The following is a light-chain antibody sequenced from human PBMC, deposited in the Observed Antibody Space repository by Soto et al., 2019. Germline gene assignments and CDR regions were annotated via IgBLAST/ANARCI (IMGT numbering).Light chain of an antibody. Sequence: QSVLTQPPSASGTPGKRVPIPCLEGGPTTGSNYVSWNQQPPGTAPKLLIDRNNQRPSGVPDRFSGSKSGTSASLAISGLRSEDEADYYCAAWDDSLSGLVVFGGGTKLTVL. CDR3: AAWDDSLSGLVV. V-gene: IGLV1-47*01. J-gene: IGLJ2*01. CDR1: GPTTGSNY. CDR2: RNN.